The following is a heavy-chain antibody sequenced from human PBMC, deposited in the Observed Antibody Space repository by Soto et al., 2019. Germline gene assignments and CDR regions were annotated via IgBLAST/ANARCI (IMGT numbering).Heavy chain of an antibody. J-gene: IGHJ4*02. D-gene: IGHD6-13*01. Sequence: GGSLRLSCAASGFTFSSYSMSWVRQAPGKGLEWVSSISSSSSYIYYADSVKGRFTISRDNAKNSLYLQMNSLRAEDTAVYYCARVEAAQIGIDYWGQGTLVTVSS. V-gene: IGHV3-21*01. CDR2: ISSSSSYI. CDR3: ARVEAAQIGIDY. CDR1: GFTFSSYS.